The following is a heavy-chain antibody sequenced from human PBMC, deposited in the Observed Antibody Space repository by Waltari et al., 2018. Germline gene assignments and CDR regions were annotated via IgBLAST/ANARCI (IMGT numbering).Heavy chain of an antibody. J-gene: IGHJ6*02. CDR1: GYTFTSYA. CDR2: INAGNGNT. Sequence: QVQLVQSGAEVKKPGASVKVSCKASGYTFTSYAMHWVRQAPGQRLEWMGWINAGNGNTKYSQKFQGRVTSTRDTSASTAYMELSSLRSEDTAVYYCARDRDWNYGMDVWGQGTTVTVSS. D-gene: IGHD1-1*01. V-gene: IGHV1-3*01. CDR3: ARDRDWNYGMDV.